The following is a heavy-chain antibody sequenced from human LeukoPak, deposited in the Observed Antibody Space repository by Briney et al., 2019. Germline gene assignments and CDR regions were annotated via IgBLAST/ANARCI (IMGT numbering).Heavy chain of an antibody. V-gene: IGHV4-59*01. CDR1: GGSISSYH. J-gene: IGHJ4*02. D-gene: IGHD3-16*02. CDR3: ARDDDDYVWGSYRY. CDR2: IYYSGST. Sequence: SETLSLTCTVSGGSISSYHWSWIRQPPGKGLEWIGYIYYSGSTNYNPSLKSRVTISVDTSKNQFSLKLSSVTAADTAVYYCARDDDDYVWGSYRYWGQGTLVTVSS.